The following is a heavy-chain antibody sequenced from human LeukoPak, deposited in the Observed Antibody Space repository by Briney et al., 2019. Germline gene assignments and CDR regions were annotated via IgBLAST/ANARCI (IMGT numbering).Heavy chain of an antibody. CDR1: GFTFSNYA. J-gene: IGHJ4*02. Sequence: PGGSLRLSCAASGFTFSNYAMTWVRQAPGKGLEWVSAIGSSGSSIHYADSVKGRFTISRDNSKNTLYLQMNSLGAEDTALYYCAKRERERISWYFFDYWGQGTLVTVSS. CDR3: AKRERERISWYFFDY. V-gene: IGHV3-23*01. D-gene: IGHD6-13*01. CDR2: IGSSGSSI.